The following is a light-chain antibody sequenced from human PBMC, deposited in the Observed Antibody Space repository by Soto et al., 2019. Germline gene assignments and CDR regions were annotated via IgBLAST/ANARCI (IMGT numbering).Light chain of an antibody. CDR1: QDITNF. CDR3: QQFDDVPYS. J-gene: IGKJ2*03. Sequence: DIQMTQSPSSLSASVGDRVTITCQASQDITNFLNWYQQKPGKAPKLLIYDASSLQTGVPSRFSGSGSGTDFSFTISSLQHEDIATYYCQQFDDVPYSFGQGTKVAIK. V-gene: IGKV1-33*01. CDR2: DAS.